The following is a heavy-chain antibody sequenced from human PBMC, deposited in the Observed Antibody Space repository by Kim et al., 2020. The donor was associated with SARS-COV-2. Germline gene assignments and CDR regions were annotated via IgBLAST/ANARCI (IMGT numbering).Heavy chain of an antibody. CDR2: IYPGDSDT. Sequence: GESLKISCTASGYSFTNYWIGWVRQMPGKGLEWMGIIYPGDSDTKYSPSFQGQVTISADESLSTGYLQWRSLKASNTATYYCARAPSGTLTPYYFDFGGQGTPGTVSS. CDR3: ARAPSGTLTPYYFDF. J-gene: IGHJ4*02. D-gene: IGHD1-26*01. V-gene: IGHV5-51*01. CDR1: GYSFTNYW.